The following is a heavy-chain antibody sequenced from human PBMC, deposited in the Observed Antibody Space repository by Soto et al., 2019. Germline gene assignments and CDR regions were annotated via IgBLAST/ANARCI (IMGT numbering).Heavy chain of an antibody. D-gene: IGHD6-13*01. J-gene: IGHJ4*02. Sequence: ASVPVSLQSSGYTCSRHRISGVRQAPGQGLEWMGWISGYNGDTNYAQKIQGRVTMTTDTYTKTAYMELRSLRSDDTAVYYCARAPQTVAGAGIWYWGQGTLVTVSS. CDR3: ARAPQTVAGAGIWY. CDR2: ISGYNGDT. V-gene: IGHV1-18*04. CDR1: GYTCSRHR.